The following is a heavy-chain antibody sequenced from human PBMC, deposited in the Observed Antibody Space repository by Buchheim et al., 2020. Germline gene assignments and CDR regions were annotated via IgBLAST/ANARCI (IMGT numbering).Heavy chain of an antibody. D-gene: IGHD2-21*01. CDR3: ARECGGDCYFYYGMDV. J-gene: IGHJ6*02. CDR2: INPSGGST. CDR1: GYTFTSYY. Sequence: QVQLVQSGAEVKKPGASVKVSCKASGYTFTSYYMHWVRQAPGQGLEWMGIINPSGGSTSYAQKFQGRVTMTRATSTSTVYMELSSLRSEDTAVYYCARECGGDCYFYYGMDVWGQGTT. V-gene: IGHV1-46*01.